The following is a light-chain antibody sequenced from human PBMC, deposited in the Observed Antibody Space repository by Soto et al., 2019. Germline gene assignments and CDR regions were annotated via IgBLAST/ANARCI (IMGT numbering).Light chain of an antibody. Sequence: IVMTQSPATLSVSPGERATLSCRASQSVSSNLAWYQHKPGQAPRLLFYGASTRAAGIPDRFSGGGSGTDFTLTISGLQSEDFAVYYCQQSNKWPYTFGQGTKLEIK. CDR2: GAS. J-gene: IGKJ2*01. CDR3: QQSNKWPYT. V-gene: IGKV3-15*01. CDR1: QSVSSN.